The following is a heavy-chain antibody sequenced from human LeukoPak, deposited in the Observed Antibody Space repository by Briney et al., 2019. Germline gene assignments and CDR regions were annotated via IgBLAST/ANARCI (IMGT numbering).Heavy chain of an antibody. V-gene: IGHV6-1*01. J-gene: IGHJ5*02. CDR2: TYYRSKWYN. D-gene: IGHD3-10*01. CDR1: GDSVSINSAA. CDR3: ARGSRGYYYGSGRTTDWFDP. Sequence: SPTLSLTFAISGDSVSINSAAWNWVRQSPSRGLEWLGSTYYRSKWYNDYAVSVKSRITINPDTSKNQFSLQLNSVTPEDTAVYYCARGSRGYYYGSGRTTDWFDPWGQGTLVTVSS.